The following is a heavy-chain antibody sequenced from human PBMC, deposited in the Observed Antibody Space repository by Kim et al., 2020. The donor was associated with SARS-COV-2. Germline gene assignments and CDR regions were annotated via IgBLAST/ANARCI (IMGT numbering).Heavy chain of an antibody. J-gene: IGHJ4*02. V-gene: IGHV3-30*02. CDR3: AKGEDYYDSSGYLDY. Sequence: DSEKGRFTISGDNAKNTLYLQMNSLRAEDTAVYYCAKGEDYYDSSGYLDYWGQGTLVTVSS. D-gene: IGHD3-22*01.